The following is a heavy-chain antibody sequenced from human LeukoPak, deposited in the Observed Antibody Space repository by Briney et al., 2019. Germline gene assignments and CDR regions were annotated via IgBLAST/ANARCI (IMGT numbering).Heavy chain of an antibody. D-gene: IGHD4-17*01. CDR3: ARHLTATVTLPIFDY. CDR2: IYYSGST. J-gene: IGHJ4*02. CDR1: GGSISSYY. V-gene: IGHV4-59*08. Sequence: SETLSLTCTVSGGSISSYYWSWIRQPPGKGLEWIGYIYYSGSTNYNPSLKSRVTISVDTSKNQFSLKLSSVTAADTAMYYCARHLTATVTLPIFDYWGQGTLVTVSS.